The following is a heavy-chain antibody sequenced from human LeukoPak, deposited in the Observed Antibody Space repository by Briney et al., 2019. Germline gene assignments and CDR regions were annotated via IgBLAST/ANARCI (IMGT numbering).Heavy chain of an antibody. CDR2: TYYRSKWYN. D-gene: IGHD3-16*02. J-gene: IGHJ3*02. Sequence: SQTLSLTCAISGDSVSSNSAAWTWIRQSPSRGLEWLGRTYYRSKWYNDYAVSVKSRITINPDTSKNQFSLQLNSVTPEDTAVYYCARAFSMITFGGVIVPDAFDIWGQGTMVTVSS. CDR1: GDSVSSNSAA. V-gene: IGHV6-1*01. CDR3: ARAFSMITFGGVIVPDAFDI.